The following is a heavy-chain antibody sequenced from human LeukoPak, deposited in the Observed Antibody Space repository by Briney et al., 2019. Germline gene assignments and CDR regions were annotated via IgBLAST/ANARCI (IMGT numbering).Heavy chain of an antibody. CDR2: INHSGST. D-gene: IGHD2-15*01. Sequence: SETLSLTCAVYGGSLSGYYWSWLRQPRGKGLEWVGEINHSGSTNYNPSLKRRVTISVDTSKNQFSLKLSSVTAADTAVYYCARGREDIVVVVAATLDYWGQGTLVTVSS. J-gene: IGHJ4*02. V-gene: IGHV4-34*01. CDR1: GGSLSGYY. CDR3: ARGREDIVVVVAATLDY.